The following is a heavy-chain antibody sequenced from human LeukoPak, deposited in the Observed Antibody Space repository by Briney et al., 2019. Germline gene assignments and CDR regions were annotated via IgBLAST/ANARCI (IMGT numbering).Heavy chain of an antibody. CDR2: ISPYNGDT. CDR3: ARDLGGYYGSGSFCNGY. V-gene: IGHV1-18*01. J-gene: IGHJ4*02. D-gene: IGHD3-10*01. CDR1: GYTFTSHG. Sequence: ASVKVSCKASGYTFTSHGISWVRQAPGQGLEWMGWISPYNGDTYFAQKLQDRVTMTTDTSTSTAYMELRSLRSDDTAVYYCARDLGGYYGSGSFCNGYWGQGTLVTVSS.